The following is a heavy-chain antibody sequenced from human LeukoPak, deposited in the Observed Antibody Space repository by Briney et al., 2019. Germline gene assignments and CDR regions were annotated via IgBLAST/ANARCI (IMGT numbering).Heavy chain of an antibody. CDR1: GGSFSGYY. CDR2: INHSGST. V-gene: IGHV4-34*01. J-gene: IGHJ3*02. Sequence: PSETLSLTCAVYGGSFSGYYWSWIRQPPGKGLEWIGEINHSGSTNYNPSLKSRVTISVDTSKNQFSLKLSSVTAADTAVYYCARGAVERYFDWPQHAFDIWGQGTMVTVSS. D-gene: IGHD3-9*01. CDR3: ARGAVERYFDWPQHAFDI.